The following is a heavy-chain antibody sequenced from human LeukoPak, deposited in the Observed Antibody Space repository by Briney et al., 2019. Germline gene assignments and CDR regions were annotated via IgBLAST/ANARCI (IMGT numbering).Heavy chain of an antibody. J-gene: IGHJ4*02. CDR3: ARGVLWSGYFYFDY. Sequence: PVGSLRLSCAVSGFTFSDYYMDSVRQAPGKGLEWGVRIRNKANSYTTEYAASVKGRFTISRDDSKNSLYLQMNSLKAEDTAMYYCARGVLWSGYFYFDYWGQGTLVTVSS. D-gene: IGHD3-3*01. V-gene: IGHV3-72*01. CDR2: IRNKANSYTT. CDR1: GFTFSDYY.